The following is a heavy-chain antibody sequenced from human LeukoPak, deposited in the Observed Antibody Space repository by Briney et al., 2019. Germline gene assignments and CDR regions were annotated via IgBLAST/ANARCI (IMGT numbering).Heavy chain of an antibody. CDR2: INHSGST. D-gene: IGHD2-21*02. Sequence: PSETLSLTCTVSGGSISSYYWSWIRQPPGKGLEWIGEINHSGSTNYNPSLKSRVTISVDTSKNQFSLKLSSVTAADTAVYYCARGRAYCGGDCYAFDIWGQGTMVTVSS. V-gene: IGHV4-34*01. J-gene: IGHJ3*02. CDR1: GGSISSYY. CDR3: ARGRAYCGGDCYAFDI.